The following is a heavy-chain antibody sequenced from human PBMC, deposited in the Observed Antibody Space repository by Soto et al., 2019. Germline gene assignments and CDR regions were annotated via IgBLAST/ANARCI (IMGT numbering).Heavy chain of an antibody. V-gene: IGHV4-30-4*01. CDR2: IHSSGSI. CDR1: GGSISSDDYY. D-gene: IGHD3-22*01. Sequence: KPSETLSLTCTASGGSISSDDYYWSWIRQAPGRGLEWIGYIHSSGSIYYNPSLKSRATMPIDTAGNQFSLKVSSVTVADTAVYYCARDLDGLHDDTSGPFPRPGWGQGTLVTVSS. J-gene: IGHJ1*01. CDR3: ARDLDGLHDDTSGPFPRPG.